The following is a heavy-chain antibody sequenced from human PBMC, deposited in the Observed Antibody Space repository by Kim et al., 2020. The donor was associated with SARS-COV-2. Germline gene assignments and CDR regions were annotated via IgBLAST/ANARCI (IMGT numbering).Heavy chain of an antibody. J-gene: IGHJ6*02. V-gene: IGHV4-59*01. CDR2: IYYSGST. Sequence: SETLSLTCTVSGGSISSYYWSWIRQPPGKGLEWIGYIYYSGSTNYNPSLKSRVTISVDTSKNQFSLKLSSVTAADTAVYYCARGSGRYSSGWYFLGYYYGMDVWGQGTTVTVSS. D-gene: IGHD6-19*01. CDR1: GGSISSYY. CDR3: ARGSGRYSSGWYFLGYYYGMDV.